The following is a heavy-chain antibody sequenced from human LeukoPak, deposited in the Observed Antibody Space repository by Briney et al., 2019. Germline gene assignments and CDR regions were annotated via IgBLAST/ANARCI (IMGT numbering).Heavy chain of an antibody. CDR1: GGSFSGYY. J-gene: IGHJ5*02. CDR3: ARVFTMVRGVRRWFDP. D-gene: IGHD3-10*01. CDR2: INHSGST. Sequence: NPSETLSLTCAVYGGSFSGYYWSWIRQPPGKGLEWIGEINHSGSTNYNPSLKSRVTISVDTSKNQFSLKLSSVTAADTAVYYCARVFTMVRGVRRWFDPWGQGTLVTVSS. V-gene: IGHV4-34*01.